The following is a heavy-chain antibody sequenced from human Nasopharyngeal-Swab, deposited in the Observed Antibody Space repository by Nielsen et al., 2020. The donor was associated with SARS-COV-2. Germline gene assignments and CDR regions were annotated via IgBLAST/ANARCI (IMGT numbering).Heavy chain of an antibody. V-gene: IGHV1-46*01. D-gene: IGHD3-3*01. Sequence: ASVKVSCKASGYTFTSYYMHWVRQAPGQGLDWMGIINPSGGSTSYAQKFQGRVTMTRDTSTSTVYMELSSLRSEDTAVYYCARPREGLRFLEWLIADYYGMDVWGQGTTVTVSS. CDR2: INPSGGST. CDR1: GYTFTSYY. CDR3: ARPREGLRFLEWLIADYYGMDV. J-gene: IGHJ6*02.